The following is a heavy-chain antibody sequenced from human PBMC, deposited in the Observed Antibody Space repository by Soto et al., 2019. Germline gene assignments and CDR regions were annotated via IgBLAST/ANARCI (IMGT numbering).Heavy chain of an antibody. V-gene: IGHV1-18*01. CDR2: ISAYNGNT. D-gene: IGHD5-18*01. CDR1: GYTFTSYG. CDR3: ARDSTRYSYGPYDAFDI. J-gene: IGHJ3*02. Sequence: QVQLVQSGAEVKKPGASVQVSCKASGYTFTSYGISWVRQAPGQGLEWMGWISAYNGNTNYAQKLQGRVTMTTDTSTSTAYMELRSLRSDDTAVYYCARDSTRYSYGPYDAFDIWGQGTMVTVSS.